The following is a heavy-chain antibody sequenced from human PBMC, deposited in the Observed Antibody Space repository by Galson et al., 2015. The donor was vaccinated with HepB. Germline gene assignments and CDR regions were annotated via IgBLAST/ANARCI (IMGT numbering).Heavy chain of an antibody. CDR1: GYTFTSYA. Sequence: SVKVSCKASGYTFTSYAMHWVRQAPGQRLEWMGWINAGNGNTKYSQKFQGRVTITRDTSASTAYMELSSLRSEDTAVYCCARDEVTIFGVVIIPFDYWGQGTLVTVSS. J-gene: IGHJ4*02. CDR3: ARDEVTIFGVVIIPFDY. CDR2: INAGNGNT. D-gene: IGHD3-3*01. V-gene: IGHV1-3*01.